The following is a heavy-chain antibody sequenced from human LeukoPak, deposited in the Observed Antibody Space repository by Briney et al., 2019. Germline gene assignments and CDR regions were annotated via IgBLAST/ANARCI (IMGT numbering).Heavy chain of an antibody. Sequence: GGSLRLSCAASGFTFSNYAMSWVRQAPGKGLEWVSSIGSGGTTHYADSVKGRFTISRDNSKNTLFLQMNSLRAEDTAVYYCAKYFYDSSTYSFDYWGQGILVTVSS. CDR3: AKYFYDSSTYSFDY. CDR1: GFTFSNYA. CDR2: IGSGGTT. V-gene: IGHV3-23*01. J-gene: IGHJ4*02. D-gene: IGHD3-22*01.